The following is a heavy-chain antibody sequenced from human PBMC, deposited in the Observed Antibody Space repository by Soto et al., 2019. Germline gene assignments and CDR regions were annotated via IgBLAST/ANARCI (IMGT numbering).Heavy chain of an antibody. V-gene: IGHV3-53*01. Sequence: GGSLRLSCAASGFTVSSNYMSWVRQAPGKGLEWVSVIYSGGSTYYADSVKGRFTISRDNSKNTLYLQMNSLRAEDTVVYYCAREQSGDYYYYGMDVWGQGTTVTVSS. J-gene: IGHJ6*02. CDR2: IYSGGST. CDR1: GFTVSSNY. D-gene: IGHD7-27*01. CDR3: AREQSGDYYYYGMDV.